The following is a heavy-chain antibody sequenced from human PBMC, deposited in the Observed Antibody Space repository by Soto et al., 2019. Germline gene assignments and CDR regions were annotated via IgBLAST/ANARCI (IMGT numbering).Heavy chain of an antibody. CDR3: VRPPVAGFWYFDL. CDR1: GFTFRTYE. J-gene: IGHJ2*01. Sequence: ESGGGLVQPGGSLRLSCAASGFTFRTYEMNWVRQAPGKGLEWVSYINSSGSSIYYADSVKGRFTISRDNAKNSLYLQMNSLRAEDTAVYYCVRPPVAGFWYFDLWGRGTLVTVSS. V-gene: IGHV3-48*03. D-gene: IGHD6-19*01. CDR2: INSSGSSI.